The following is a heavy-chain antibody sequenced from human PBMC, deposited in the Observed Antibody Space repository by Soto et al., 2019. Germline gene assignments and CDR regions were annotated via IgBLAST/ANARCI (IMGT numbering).Heavy chain of an antibody. CDR1: GFTFSSNL. CDR3: ASVWYGDR. CDR2: ISSDGSGT. Sequence: EVQLVESGGGLVQPGGSLRLSCAASGFTFSSNLMNWVRQAPGKGLVWVSRISSDGSGTRYADSVKVRFTISRDNARYTLYLQWNRRRVEDTAVYYWASVWYGDRGGQGTLVTVSS. V-gene: IGHV3-74*01. J-gene: IGHJ4*02. D-gene: IGHD4-17*01.